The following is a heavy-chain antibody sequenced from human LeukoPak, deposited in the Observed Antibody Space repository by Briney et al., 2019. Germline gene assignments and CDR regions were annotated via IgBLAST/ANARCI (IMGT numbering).Heavy chain of an antibody. CDR2: IYYSGST. J-gene: IGHJ6*03. V-gene: IGHV4-39*01. CDR3: ARLRGGIQLWSHYMDV. Sequence: SETLSLTCTVSGGSISSSSYYWGWVRQPPGKGLEWIGSIYYSGSTYYNPSLKSRVTISVDTSKNQFSLKLSSVTAADTAVYYCARLRGGIQLWSHYMDVWGKGTTVTVSS. CDR1: GGSISSSSYY. D-gene: IGHD5-18*01.